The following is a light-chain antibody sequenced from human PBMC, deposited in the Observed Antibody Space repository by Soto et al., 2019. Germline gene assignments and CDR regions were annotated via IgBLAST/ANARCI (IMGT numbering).Light chain of an antibody. V-gene: IGKV1-5*03. CDR3: QQHNSYPLT. CDR2: KAT. Sequence: DIQMTQSPSTLSASVGDRVTITCRASQSISSWLAWYQQKPGKDPNLLIYKATSLESGVPSRFSGSGSGTEFSHTISSLQPDDFATYYCQQHNSYPLTVGGVTKVEIK. CDR1: QSISSW. J-gene: IGKJ4*01.